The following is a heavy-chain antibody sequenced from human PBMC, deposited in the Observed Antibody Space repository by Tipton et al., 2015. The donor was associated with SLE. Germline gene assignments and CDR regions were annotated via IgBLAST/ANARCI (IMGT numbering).Heavy chain of an antibody. J-gene: IGHJ4*02. CDR2: MHHTGAT. Sequence: TLSLTCSVSGGSIRSSSFYWGWIRQPPGKGLEWIGSMHHTGATYSSPSLKSRVTLSLDKSQNQFSLQLNSVTPEDTAVYYCARVWGTGSRGVDYWGQGTLVTVSP. CDR1: GGSIRSSSFY. V-gene: IGHV4-39*07. CDR3: ARVWGTGSRGVDY. D-gene: IGHD2-2*01.